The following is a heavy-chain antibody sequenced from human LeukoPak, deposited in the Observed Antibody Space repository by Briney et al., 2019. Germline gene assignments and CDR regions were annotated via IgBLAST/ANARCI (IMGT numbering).Heavy chain of an antibody. V-gene: IGHV4-59*01. CDR3: ARGFRGASFDY. CDR2: IYHSGST. J-gene: IGHJ4*02. D-gene: IGHD1-26*01. Sequence: SETLSLTCTVSGVSICSYYWGWIPPPPGKGLEWSGYIYHSGSTDYNPSLKSRVTISDDQSTKQFSLKVSSVTAADTAVYYCARGFRGASFDYWGQGTLVTVSS. CDR1: GVSICSYY.